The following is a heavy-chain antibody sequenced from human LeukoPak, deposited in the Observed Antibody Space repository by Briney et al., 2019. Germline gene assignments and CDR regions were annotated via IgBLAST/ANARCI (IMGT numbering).Heavy chain of an antibody. CDR3: ARPSIPSAAASALDI. Sequence: SETLSLTCSVSGGSIGTYYWTWIRQPPGKGLEWIGYIYYTGSTNYSPSLKSRASMSVDTSKNQVSLKMTSVTAADTAVYYCARPSIPSAAASALDIWGQGTMVTVSS. CDR2: IYYTGST. J-gene: IGHJ3*02. CDR1: GGSIGTYY. V-gene: IGHV4-59*08. D-gene: IGHD2-2*01.